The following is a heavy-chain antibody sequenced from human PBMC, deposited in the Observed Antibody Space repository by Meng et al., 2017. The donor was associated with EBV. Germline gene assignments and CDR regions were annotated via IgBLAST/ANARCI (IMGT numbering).Heavy chain of an antibody. CDR1: GFTFSGSA. Sequence: ELQGGEYGGGLVQPGGSLNLSCAASGFTFSGSAMHWVRQASGKGLEWVGRIRSKAKSYATAYAASVKGRFTISRDDSKNTAYLQMNSLKTEDTAVYYCTRMSSPLDYWGQGTLVTVSS. CDR3: TRMSSPLDY. CDR2: IRSKAKSYAT. V-gene: IGHV3-73*02. J-gene: IGHJ4*02. D-gene: IGHD2-2*01.